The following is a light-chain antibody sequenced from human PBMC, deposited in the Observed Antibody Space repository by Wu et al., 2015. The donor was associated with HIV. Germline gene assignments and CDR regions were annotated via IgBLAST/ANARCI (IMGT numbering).Light chain of an antibody. V-gene: IGKV3-20*01. CDR1: QSVSSY. Sequence: EIVLTQSPATLSLSPGERATLSCRASQSVSSYLAWYQQKPGQAPRLLISRASNRATGIPDRFSGSGSGTDFTLTISRLEPEDFAVYYCQQYGSSPPVTFGQGTRLEIK. CDR2: RAS. CDR3: QQYGSSPPVT. J-gene: IGKJ5*01.